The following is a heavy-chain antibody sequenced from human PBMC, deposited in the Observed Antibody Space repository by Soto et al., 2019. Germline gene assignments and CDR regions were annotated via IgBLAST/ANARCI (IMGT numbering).Heavy chain of an antibody. CDR1: GFTFSTYS. V-gene: IGHV3-21*01. D-gene: IGHD3-22*01. CDR2: ISSSGSYI. CDR3: ARYDSSGYYWPYYYYGMDL. Sequence: LRLSCAASGFTFSTYSMNWVRQAPGKGLEWVSSISSSGSYIYYADSVKGRFTISRDNAKNSLYLQMNSLRAEDTAVYYCARYDSSGYYWPYYYYGMDLWGQGTTVTVSS. J-gene: IGHJ6*02.